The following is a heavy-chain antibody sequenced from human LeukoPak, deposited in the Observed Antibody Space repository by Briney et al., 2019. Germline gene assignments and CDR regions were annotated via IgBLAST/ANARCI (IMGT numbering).Heavy chain of an antibody. Sequence: GGSLRLSCAASGFTFDDYAMQWVRQAPGKGLEWVAGISWNSGSIGYGDSVKGRFTISRDNAKNALYLQMNSLRPEDTALYYCVKDYSINWQYNWFDPWGQGTLVTVSS. CDR2: ISWNSGSI. J-gene: IGHJ5*02. V-gene: IGHV3-9*01. CDR3: VKDYSINWQYNWFDP. D-gene: IGHD1-1*01. CDR1: GFTFDDYA.